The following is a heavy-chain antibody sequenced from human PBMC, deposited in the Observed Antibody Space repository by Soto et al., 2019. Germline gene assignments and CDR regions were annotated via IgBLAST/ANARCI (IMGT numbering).Heavy chain of an antibody. D-gene: IGHD1-26*01. CDR3: ARFRELGTPYYGMDV. V-gene: IGHV3-23*01. CDR1: EFTFSTYA. CDR2: ISAGGYA. Sequence: EVQLLESGGGLVQPGGSLRLSCAASEFTFSTYAMGWVRQAPGKGLEWVSAISAGGYAYYVDSVKGRFTISRDNSKNTLYLQINSLRAEDTALYSCARFRELGTPYYGMDVWGQGATVTVSS. J-gene: IGHJ6*02.